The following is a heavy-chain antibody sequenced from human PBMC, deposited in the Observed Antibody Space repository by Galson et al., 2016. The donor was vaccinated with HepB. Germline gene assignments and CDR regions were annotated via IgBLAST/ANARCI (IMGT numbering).Heavy chain of an antibody. J-gene: IGHJ4*02. CDR3: AGRRRDGFNVPILDY. D-gene: IGHD5-24*01. CDR2: IYDSGSP. Sequence: SETLSLTCAVSGGSISSYYWSWIRQPPGKGLEWIGYIYDSGSPKYNPSLNSRVTISEDPSRNPFSLRLSSVTAADTAVYYCAGRRRDGFNVPILDYWGQGTLVTVSS. V-gene: IGHV4-59*08. CDR1: GGSISSYY.